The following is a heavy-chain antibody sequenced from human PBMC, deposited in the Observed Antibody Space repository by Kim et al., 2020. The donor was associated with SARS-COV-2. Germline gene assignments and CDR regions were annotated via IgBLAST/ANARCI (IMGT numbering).Heavy chain of an antibody. D-gene: IGHD3-9*01. Sequence: GGSLRLSCAASGFTFSSYSMNWVRQAPGKGLEWVSYISSSSSTIYYADSVKGRFTISRDNAKNSLYLQMNSLRDEDTAVYYCARDGRLLLRYFDWLSLARNWFDPWGQGTLVTVSS. CDR1: GFTFSSYS. V-gene: IGHV3-48*02. CDR3: ARDGRLLLRYFDWLSLARNWFDP. J-gene: IGHJ5*02. CDR2: ISSSSSTI.